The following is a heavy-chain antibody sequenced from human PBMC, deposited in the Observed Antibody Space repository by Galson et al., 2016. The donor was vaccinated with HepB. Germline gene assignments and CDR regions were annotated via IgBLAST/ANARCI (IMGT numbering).Heavy chain of an antibody. CDR1: GYSFTTYW. J-gene: IGHJ3*02. D-gene: IGHD1-26*01. CDR3: ARQGRGSYNRFDM. V-gene: IGHV5-51*01. Sequence: QSGAEVKKPGESLRISCEASGYSFTTYWIAWVRQMPGKGLEEMGIMYPGDSGDSDIRYSPPFQGQVTISVDRSISTAYLQWSSLKASDTAMYYCARQGRGSYNRFDMWGQGTMVTVSS. CDR2: MYPGDSGDSDI.